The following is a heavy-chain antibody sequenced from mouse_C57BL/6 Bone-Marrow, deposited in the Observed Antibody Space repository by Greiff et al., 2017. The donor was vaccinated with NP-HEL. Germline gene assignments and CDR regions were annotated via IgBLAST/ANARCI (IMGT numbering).Heavy chain of an antibody. Sequence: QVQLQQPGAELVKPGASVKLSCKASGYTFTSYWMQWVKQRPGQGLEWIGEIDPADSYTNYNNKFKGKATMTVDTSSSTAYMQLSSLTSEDSAVYYCATRDYSAYWGQGTLVTVST. V-gene: IGHV1-50*01. CDR2: IDPADSYT. CDR1: GYTFTSYW. D-gene: IGHD2-12*01. J-gene: IGHJ3*01. CDR3: ATRDYSAY.